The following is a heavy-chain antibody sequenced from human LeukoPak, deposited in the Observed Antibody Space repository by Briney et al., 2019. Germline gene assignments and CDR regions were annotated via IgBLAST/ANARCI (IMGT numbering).Heavy chain of an antibody. Sequence: SETLSLTCTVAGGSINDQAWCWVRQPPGRGLEWIGCVYYTGSSEYNASLKSRLTISTDTSNNQVSLKVTSVTAADTAIYSCARLFRIATAGAYSYHSLDIWGQGTTVTVSS. CDR1: GGSINDQA. V-gene: IGHV4-59*11. CDR3: ARLFRIATAGAYSYHSLDI. CDR2: VYYTGSS. J-gene: IGHJ6*02. D-gene: IGHD6-13*01.